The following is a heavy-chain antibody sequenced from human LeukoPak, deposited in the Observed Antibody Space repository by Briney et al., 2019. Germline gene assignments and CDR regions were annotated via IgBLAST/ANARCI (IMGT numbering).Heavy chain of an antibody. D-gene: IGHD2-15*01. J-gene: IGHJ4*02. Sequence: GGSLRLSCATSGFTFSTYWMSWVRQVPGKGLEWVANIKQDGSEIYYVDSVKGRFTISRDNAKNSLFLQMNNLRAEDTAIYYCARDKVEGPTLFDYWGQGTLVTVSS. CDR1: GFTFSTYW. CDR2: IKQDGSEI. CDR3: ARDKVEGPTLFDY. V-gene: IGHV3-7*01.